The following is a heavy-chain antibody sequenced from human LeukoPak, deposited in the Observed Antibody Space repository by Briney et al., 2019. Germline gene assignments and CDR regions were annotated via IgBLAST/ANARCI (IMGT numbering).Heavy chain of an antibody. CDR3: ARRSHGPKYDYYYGMDV. CDR2: IIPILGIA. V-gene: IGHV1-69*04. J-gene: IGHJ6*02. CDR1: GGTFSSYA. Sequence: SVKVSCKASGGTFSSYAISWARQAPGQGLEWMGRIIPILGIANYAQKFQGRVTITADKSTGTAYMELSSLRSEDTAVYYCARRSHGPKYDYYYGMDVWGQGTTVTVSS.